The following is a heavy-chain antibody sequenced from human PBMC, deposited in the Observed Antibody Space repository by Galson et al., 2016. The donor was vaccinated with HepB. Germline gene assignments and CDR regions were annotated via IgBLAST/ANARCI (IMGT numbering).Heavy chain of an antibody. CDR3: ARERGIPVAGTLGNWFDP. Sequence: SLRLSCAASGFTFSSYAMNWVRQAPGKGLEWVSGISGSGGSTYYADSVKGRFTISRDNSKNTLYLQMNSLRAEDTAVYYCARERGIPVAGTLGNWFDPWGQGTLVTVSS. D-gene: IGHD6-19*01. J-gene: IGHJ5*02. CDR2: ISGSGGST. V-gene: IGHV3-23*01. CDR1: GFTFSSYA.